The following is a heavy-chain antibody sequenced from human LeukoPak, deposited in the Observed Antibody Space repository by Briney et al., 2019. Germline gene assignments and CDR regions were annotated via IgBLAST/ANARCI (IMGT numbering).Heavy chain of an antibody. J-gene: IGHJ4*02. CDR1: GGSISSYY. V-gene: IGHV4-4*07. CDR3: ASQMGYYDSSGPARRAHYYFDY. Sequence: SETLSLTCTVSGGSISSYYWSWIRQPAGKGLEWIGRIYTSGSTNYNPSLKSRVTMAVDTSRNQFSLKLSCVPAADTAVYYCASQMGYYDSSGPARRAHYYFDYWGQGTLVTVSS. D-gene: IGHD3-22*01. CDR2: IYTSGST.